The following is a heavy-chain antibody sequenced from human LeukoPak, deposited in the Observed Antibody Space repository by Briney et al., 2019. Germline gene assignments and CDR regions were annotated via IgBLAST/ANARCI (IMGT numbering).Heavy chain of an antibody. Sequence: GGSLRLSGAASGFTFSSYAMSWVRQAPGKGLEWASSISASAYSTYYADSVKGRFTISRDNSENTLYLQMNSLRAGDTAVYYCAKGGPVAATDRPGYYYMDVWGKGTTVTVSS. D-gene: IGHD6-19*01. CDR2: ISASAYST. V-gene: IGHV3-23*01. CDR3: AKGGPVAATDRPGYYYMDV. J-gene: IGHJ6*03. CDR1: GFTFSSYA.